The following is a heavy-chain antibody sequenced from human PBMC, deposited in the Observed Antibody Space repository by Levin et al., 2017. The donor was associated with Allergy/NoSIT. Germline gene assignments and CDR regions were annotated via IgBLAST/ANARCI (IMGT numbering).Heavy chain of an antibody. Sequence: GGSLRLSCVASGFTFSSHTMTWVRQAPGKGLEWVSSISSSSSYIYYADSVKGRFTISRDNAKNSLYLQMNSLRAEDTAVYFCAADHGDYDTFCYYAMDVWGQGATVTVSS. CDR2: ISSSSSYI. V-gene: IGHV3-21*01. D-gene: IGHD4-17*01. CDR3: AADHGDYDTFCYYAMDV. J-gene: IGHJ6*02. CDR1: GFTFSSHT.